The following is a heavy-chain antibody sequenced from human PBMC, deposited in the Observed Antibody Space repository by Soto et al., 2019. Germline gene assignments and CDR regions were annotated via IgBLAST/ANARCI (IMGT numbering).Heavy chain of an antibody. CDR3: ARGCVMVTALSGMDV. J-gene: IGHJ6*02. D-gene: IGHD2-21*02. CDR2: INPSGGST. V-gene: IGHV1-46*01. Sequence: ASVKVSCKASGYTFTSHYMHWVRQAPGQGLEWMGIINPSGGSTNYAQKFQGRVTMTRDTSTSTVYMELSSLRSEDTAVYYCARGCVMVTALSGMDVWGQGTTVTVSS. CDR1: GYTFTSHY.